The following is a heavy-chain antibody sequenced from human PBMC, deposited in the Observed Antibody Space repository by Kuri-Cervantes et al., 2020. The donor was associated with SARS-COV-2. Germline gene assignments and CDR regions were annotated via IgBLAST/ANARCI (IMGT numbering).Heavy chain of an antibody. CDR3: ANDIDTASVVVPADIDFEY. V-gene: IGHV3-9*01. Sequence: SLKISCAAPGCPFSSYAMSWVRQAPGKGLEWVAGISWNSGSIGYADPVNGRFTIHRDNATISLYLQMNSLRAKDTAVYDSANDIDTASVVVPADIDFEYWGQGTLVTVSS. D-gene: IGHD2-2*02. CDR1: GCPFSSYA. CDR2: ISWNSGSI. J-gene: IGHJ4*02.